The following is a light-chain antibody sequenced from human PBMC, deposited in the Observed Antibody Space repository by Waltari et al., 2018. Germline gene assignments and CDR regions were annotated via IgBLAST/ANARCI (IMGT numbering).Light chain of an antibody. CDR3: RSYTSSSTVV. V-gene: IGLV2-14*01. Sequence: QSALTQPASVSGSPGQSITISCTGTSSDVGGYNYVSWYQQHPAKAPKPMIYDVSSRPSGVSNRCSGSKSGSAASLTISGLQAEDEADYYCRSYTSSSTVVFGGGTKRTFL. CDR1: SSDVGGYNY. J-gene: IGLJ2*01. CDR2: DVS.